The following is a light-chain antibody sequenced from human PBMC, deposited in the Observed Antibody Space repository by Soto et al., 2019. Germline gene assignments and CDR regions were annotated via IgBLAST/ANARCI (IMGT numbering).Light chain of an antibody. J-gene: IGKJ1*01. Sequence: EIGLTQSPGTLSLSPGERATLPCRASQSLSSTYLAWYQQKHGQAPRLLIYGASNRATGIPDRFSGSGSGTDFTLTIISLEPENFAFYYFRQYGSSPLTFGQGTKV. CDR1: QSLSSTY. CDR3: RQYGSSPLT. V-gene: IGKV3-20*01. CDR2: GAS.